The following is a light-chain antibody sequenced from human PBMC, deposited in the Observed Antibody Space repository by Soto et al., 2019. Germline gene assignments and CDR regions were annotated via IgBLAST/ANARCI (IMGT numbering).Light chain of an antibody. CDR3: AAWDDSLSGVI. V-gene: IGLV1-47*02. J-gene: IGLJ2*01. CDR2: SHN. Sequence: QSVLTQPPSASGTPGQRVTISCSGSSSNIGSNYVYWYQQLPGAAPKLLIYSHNIRPSGVPDRFSGSTSGTSASLAISGLRSEEEADYHCAAWDDSLSGVIFGGGTKVTVL. CDR1: SSNIGSNY.